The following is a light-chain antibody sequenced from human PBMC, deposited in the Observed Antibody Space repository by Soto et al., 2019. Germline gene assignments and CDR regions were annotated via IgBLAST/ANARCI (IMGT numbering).Light chain of an antibody. J-gene: IGKJ4*01. Sequence: IEMTQSPASLSASVGDRVTITCRASQIIATYLNWFQHKSGRAPKLLIYTSSSVNSGVSSRFRGSGSGTDFTLTINDVQPEDSATYYCQQSYSSLVTFGAGTKVEIK. CDR3: QQSYSSLVT. CDR2: TSS. CDR1: QIIATY. V-gene: IGKV1-39*01.